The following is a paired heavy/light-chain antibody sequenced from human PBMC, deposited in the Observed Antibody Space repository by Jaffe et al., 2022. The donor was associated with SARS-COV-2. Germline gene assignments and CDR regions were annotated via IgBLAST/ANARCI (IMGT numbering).Light chain of an antibody. J-gene: IGLJ2*01. CDR3: AAWDDSLSALV. V-gene: IGLV1-47*01. CDR2: RND. Sequence: QSVLTQPPSASGTPGQRVTISCSGSSSNIPRTYVYWYQQFPGPAPKLLIYRNDQRPSGVSDRFSGSKSGTSASLAISGLRSEDEGDYYCAAWDDSLSALVFGGGTKLTVL. CDR1: SSNIPRTY.
Heavy chain of an antibody. J-gene: IGHJ4*02. V-gene: IGHV3-15*01. CDR1: GFAFPNAW. Sequence: DVQLVESGGGLVKPGGSLRLSCAASGFAFPNAWMSWVRQAPGKGLEWVGRLKSKADGGLTEYAAPVKGRFTMSRDDSKNMLYLEMNSLKTEDTGLYYCSTVYTYGLSGNEYWGQGTLVTVSS. D-gene: IGHD3-10*01. CDR3: STVYTYGLSGNEY. CDR2: LKSKADGGLT.